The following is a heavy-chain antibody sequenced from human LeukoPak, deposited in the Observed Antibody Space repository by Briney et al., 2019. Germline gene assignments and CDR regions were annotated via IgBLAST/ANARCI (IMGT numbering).Heavy chain of an antibody. J-gene: IGHJ4*02. D-gene: IGHD6-19*01. CDR3: ARGHISGYYTDY. CDR1: GFTFSSYS. Sequence: GGSLRLSCAASGFTFSSYSMNWVRQAPGEGLEWVSSISSSSSYIYYADSLNGRLTISRDNAKNTLYLQLNSLTVEDTAVYYCARGHISGYYTDYWGQGSLVTVSS. CDR2: ISSSSSYI. V-gene: IGHV3-21*01.